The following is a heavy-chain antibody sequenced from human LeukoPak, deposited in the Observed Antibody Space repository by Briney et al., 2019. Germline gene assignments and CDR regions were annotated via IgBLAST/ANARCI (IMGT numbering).Heavy chain of an antibody. CDR2: IYHSETT. V-gene: IGHV4-39*01. Sequence: PSETLSLTCSVSGGPISSSSDYWGWVRQPPGKGLEWIGCIYHSETTYYNPSLKSRVIISVDTFKNQFSLKLNSVTAADTAVYYCGRPNPDSSGYYGSFDPWGQGILVTVSS. CDR1: GGPISSSSDY. J-gene: IGHJ5*02. D-gene: IGHD3-22*01. CDR3: GRPNPDSSGYYGSFDP.